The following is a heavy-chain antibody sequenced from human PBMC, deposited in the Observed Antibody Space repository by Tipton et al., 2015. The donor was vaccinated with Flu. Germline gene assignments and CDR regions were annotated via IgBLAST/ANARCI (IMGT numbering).Heavy chain of an antibody. Sequence: SLRLSCAASGFTFSSYAMSWVRQAPGKGLEWVSAISGSGGSTYYADSVKGRFTISRGNSKNTLYLQMNSLRAEDTAVYYCAKVSRSGSYQYHYGMDVWGQGTTVTVSS. V-gene: IGHV3-23*01. CDR1: GFTFSSYA. J-gene: IGHJ6*02. D-gene: IGHD3-10*01. CDR2: ISGSGGST. CDR3: AKVSRSGSYQYHYGMDV.